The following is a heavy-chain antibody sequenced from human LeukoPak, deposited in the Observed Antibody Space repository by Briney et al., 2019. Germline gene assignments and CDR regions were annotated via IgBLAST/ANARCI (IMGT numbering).Heavy chain of an antibody. CDR3: ARARETYYYGSGSYYNLGRYFDY. D-gene: IGHD3-10*01. CDR2: ISSSGSTI. V-gene: IGHV3-48*03. CDR1: GFTFSSYE. J-gene: IGHJ4*02. Sequence: GGSLRLSCAASGFTFSSYEMNWVRQAPGKGLEWVSYISSSGSTIYYADSVKGRFTISRDNAKNSLYLQMNSLRAEDTAVYYCARARETYYYGSGSYYNLGRYFDYWGQGTLVTVSS.